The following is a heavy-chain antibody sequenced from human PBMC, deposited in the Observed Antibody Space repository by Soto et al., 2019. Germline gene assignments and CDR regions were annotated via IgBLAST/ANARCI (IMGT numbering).Heavy chain of an antibody. J-gene: IGHJ4*02. CDR3: ARDSPIGSTYSGYDAIDS. CDR2: ISGYNGNT. V-gene: IGHV1-18*01. CDR1: GYTFTKYG. D-gene: IGHD5-12*01. Sequence: ASVKVSCKASGYTFTKYGISWVRQAPGQGLEWMGWISGYNGNTNYAQKYQGRITMTIDTSTTTAYMELGSLTSDDTAVYYCARDSPIGSTYSGYDAIDSWGQGTLVTVSS.